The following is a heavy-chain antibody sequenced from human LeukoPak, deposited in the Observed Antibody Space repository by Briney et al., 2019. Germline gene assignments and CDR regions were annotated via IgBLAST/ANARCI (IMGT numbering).Heavy chain of an antibody. CDR2: IYDDGSRE. CDR1: GFTFRNYG. CDR3: ARDFKSGYVDS. V-gene: IGHV3-33*01. J-gene: IGHJ4*02. D-gene: IGHD3-3*01. Sequence: PGRSLRLSCATSGFTFRNYGMHWVRQAPGKGREGVAVIYDDGSREHFADAVKGRFTISRDNSQNTVVLQMNSLRGEDTAVYYCARDFKSGYVDSWGQGTLVTVSS.